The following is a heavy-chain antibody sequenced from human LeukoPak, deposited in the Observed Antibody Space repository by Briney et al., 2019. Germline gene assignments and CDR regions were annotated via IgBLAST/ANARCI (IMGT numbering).Heavy chain of an antibody. CDR1: GYTFTSYD. J-gene: IGHJ6*03. CDR3: ARGVCGGSCRDDYYYYMDV. CDR2: MNPNSGNT. D-gene: IGHD2-15*01. V-gene: IGHV1-8*01. Sequence: GASVKVSCKASGYTFTSYDINWVRQATGQGLEWMGWMNPNSGNTGYAQKFQGRVTMTRSTSISTAYMELSSLSSEDTAVYYCARGVCGGSCRDDYYYYMDVWGKGTTVTVSS.